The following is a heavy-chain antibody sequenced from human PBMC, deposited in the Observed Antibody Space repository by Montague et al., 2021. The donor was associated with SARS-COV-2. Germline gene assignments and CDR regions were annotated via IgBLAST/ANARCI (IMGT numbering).Heavy chain of an antibody. D-gene: IGHD6-13*01. CDR3: ARGDRPTTASWYFFDS. J-gene: IGHJ4*02. V-gene: IGHV4-4*07. Sequence: SETLSLTCTVSGGSINYYYWHWLRQSAGKGLEWIWRIYSSGNTNSNPSLESRVIMSVDSSQNQFSLKLNSVTAADTAVYYCARGDRPTTASWYFFDSWGQGALVTVSS. CDR2: IYSSGNT. CDR1: GGSINYYY.